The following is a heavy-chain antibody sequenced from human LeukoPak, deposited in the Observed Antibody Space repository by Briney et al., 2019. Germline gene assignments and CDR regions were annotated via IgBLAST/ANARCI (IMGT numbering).Heavy chain of an antibody. V-gene: IGHV1-46*04. CDR2: INPSDGVI. J-gene: IGHJ4*02. CDR3: ARRGSGSYVLDN. Sequence: ASVKLSCKASGYTFTRYYMHWVRQAPGQGLEWMGIINPSDGVIDYAQKLQDRVTMTRDTSTSTVYMELSSLRSEDTAVYYCARRGSGSYVLDNWGQRTLFTVS. CDR1: GYTFTRYY. D-gene: IGHD3-10*01.